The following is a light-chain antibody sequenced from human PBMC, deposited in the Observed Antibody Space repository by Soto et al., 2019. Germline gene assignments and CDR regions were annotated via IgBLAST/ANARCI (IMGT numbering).Light chain of an antibody. CDR2: GAS. J-gene: IGKJ4*01. CDR3: QQYGSSRT. CDR1: QSVSSSY. V-gene: IGKV3-20*01. Sequence: IALTQAPGSLSVSPGARASLSWGASQSVSSSYLAWYQQKPGQAPRLLIYGASSRATGIPDRFSGSGSGTDFTLTISRLEPEDFAVYYCQQYGSSRTFGGGTKVDIK.